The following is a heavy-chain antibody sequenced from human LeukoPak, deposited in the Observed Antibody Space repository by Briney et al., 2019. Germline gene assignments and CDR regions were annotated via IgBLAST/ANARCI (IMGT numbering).Heavy chain of an antibody. CDR2: INPNSGGT. CDR1: GYTFTGYY. CDR3: ARDRLGYCSSTSCYDNDY. D-gene: IGHD2-2*01. Sequence: ASVKVSCKASGYTFTGYYMHWVRQAPGQGLEWMGWINPNSGGTNYAQRFQGRVTMTRDTSISTAYMELSRLRSDDTAVYYCARDRLGYCSSTSCYDNDYWGQGTLVTVSS. J-gene: IGHJ4*02. V-gene: IGHV1-2*02.